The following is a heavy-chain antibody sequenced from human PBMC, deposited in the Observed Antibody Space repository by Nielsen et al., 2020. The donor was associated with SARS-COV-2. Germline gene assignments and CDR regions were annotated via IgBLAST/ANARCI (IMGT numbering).Heavy chain of an antibody. CDR1: GFTVSSNY. CDR3: ARDEVVAADYYYYGMDV. CDR2: IYSGGST. J-gene: IGHJ6*02. D-gene: IGHD2-15*01. V-gene: IGHV3-53*01. Sequence: GESLKISCAASGFTVSSNYMSWVRQAPGKGLEWVSVIYSGGSTYYADSVKGRFTISRDNAKNSLYLQMNSLRAEDTAVYYCARDEVVAADYYYYGMDVWGQGTTVTVSS.